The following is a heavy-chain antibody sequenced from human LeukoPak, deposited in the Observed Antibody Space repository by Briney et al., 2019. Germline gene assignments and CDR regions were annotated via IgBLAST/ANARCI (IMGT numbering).Heavy chain of an antibody. Sequence: GRSLRLSCAASGFTFTSYVMHWVRQAPGKGLEWVALISYDGYNKDYADSVKGRFTLSRDNSKSTLYLQMNSLRVEDTAVYYCARPGYNSGWFEYWGQGTLVTVSS. D-gene: IGHD6-19*01. CDR1: GFTFTSYV. V-gene: IGHV3-30*03. J-gene: IGHJ5*01. CDR3: ARPGYNSGWFEY. CDR2: ISYDGYNK.